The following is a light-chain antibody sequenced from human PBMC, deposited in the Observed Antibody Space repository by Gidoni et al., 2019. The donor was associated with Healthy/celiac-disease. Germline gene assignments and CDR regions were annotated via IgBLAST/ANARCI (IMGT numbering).Light chain of an antibody. Sequence: DIQMTQSPSSLSASVGDRVTITCRASQSISSYLNWYQQKPGKAPKLLIYAASSLQSGVPSRFSGSGSVTDFTLTISSLQPEDFATYYCQQSYSTPRTFXGXTKVEIK. J-gene: IGKJ4*01. CDR3: QQSYSTPRT. V-gene: IGKV1-39*01. CDR2: AAS. CDR1: QSISSY.